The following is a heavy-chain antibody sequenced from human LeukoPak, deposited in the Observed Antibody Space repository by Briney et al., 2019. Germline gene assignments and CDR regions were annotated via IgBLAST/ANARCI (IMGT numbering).Heavy chain of an antibody. D-gene: IGHD3-22*01. J-gene: IGHJ5*02. CDR2: IYHSGST. CDR3: ARLYDSSGYYGWFDP. V-gene: IGHV4-30-2*01. Sequence: PSETLSLTCAVSGGSISSGGYSWSWIRQPPGKGLEWIGYIYHSGSTYYNPSLKSRVTISVDRSKNQFSLKLSSVTAADTAVYYCARLYDSSGYYGWFDPWGQGTLVTVSS. CDR1: GGSISSGGYS.